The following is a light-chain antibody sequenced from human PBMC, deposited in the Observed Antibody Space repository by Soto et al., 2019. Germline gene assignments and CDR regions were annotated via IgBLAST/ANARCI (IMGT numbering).Light chain of an antibody. CDR3: QYYGTSART. CDR1: QSVSSSY. Sequence: EIVLTQSPGTLSLSPGERATLSCRASQSVSSSYLAWYQQKPGQAPRLLIYGSSTRPTGIPDRFSGSGSGTDFTLTISRLEPEDFAVYYCQYYGTSARTFGQGTRLEI. J-gene: IGKJ5*01. CDR2: GSS. V-gene: IGKV3-20*01.